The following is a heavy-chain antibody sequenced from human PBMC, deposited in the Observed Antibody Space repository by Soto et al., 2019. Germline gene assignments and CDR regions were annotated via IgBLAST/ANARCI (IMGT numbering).Heavy chain of an antibody. J-gene: IGHJ6*02. CDR1: GYTFTSYG. D-gene: IGHD2-8*01. V-gene: IGHV1-18*01. CDR2: ISGYNGDT. Sequence: ASVKVSFKASGYTFTSYGISWVRQAPGQVLEWMGWISGYNGDTNYAQKFQGRGSMTIDTSTTTAYMELRSLTSDDTAVSNCGKNGQTPYYYGLDVWGQGTKVTVPS. CDR3: GKNGQTPYYYGLDV.